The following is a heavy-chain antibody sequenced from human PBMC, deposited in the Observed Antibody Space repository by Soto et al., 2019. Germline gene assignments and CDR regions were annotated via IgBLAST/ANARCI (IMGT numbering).Heavy chain of an antibody. CDR1: GGPISSYY. CDR2: IYYSGST. V-gene: IGHV4-59*01. J-gene: IGHJ6*02. CDR3: ARYMTTVTTRFDYYYYYGMDV. D-gene: IGHD4-17*01. Sequence: NPSETLSLTCTVSGGPISSYYWSWIRQPPGKGLEWIGYIYYSGSTNYNPSLKSRVTISVDTSKNQFSLKLSSVTAADTAVYYCARYMTTVTTRFDYYYYYGMDVWGQGTTVTVSS.